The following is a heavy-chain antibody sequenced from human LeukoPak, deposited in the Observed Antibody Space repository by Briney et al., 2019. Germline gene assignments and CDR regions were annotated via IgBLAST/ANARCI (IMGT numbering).Heavy chain of an antibody. CDR3: ARHEHSSSWSPPGYFDV. D-gene: IGHD6-13*01. V-gene: IGHV1-18*01. J-gene: IGHJ2*01. CDR1: GYTFTSYG. CDR2: ISAYNGNT. Sequence: ASVKVSCRASGYTFTSYGISWVRQAPGQGLEWMGWISAYNGNTNYAQKLQGRVTMTTDTSTSTAYMELRSLRSDDTAVYYCARHEHSSSWSPPGYFDVWGRGALVTVSS.